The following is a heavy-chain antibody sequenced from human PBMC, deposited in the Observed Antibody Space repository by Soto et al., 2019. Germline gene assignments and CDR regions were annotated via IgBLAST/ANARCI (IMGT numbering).Heavy chain of an antibody. CDR3: ATAISSPFSNFDS. D-gene: IGHD2-2*01. CDR2: IKEDASEE. J-gene: IGHJ4*02. CDR1: GFTFSTYW. Sequence: EVQLVQSGGDLVQPGGSLRLSCVASGFTFSTYWMTWVRQAPGMGLEWVAGIKEDASEEVYVGSVKGRFSISRDNAKNSLYLQLNSLRAEDPAVYYCATAISSPFSNFDSWGQGSLVTVSS. V-gene: IGHV3-7*01.